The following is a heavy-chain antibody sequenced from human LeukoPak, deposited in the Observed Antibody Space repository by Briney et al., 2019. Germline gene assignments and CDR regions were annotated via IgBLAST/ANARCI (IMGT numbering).Heavy chain of an antibody. D-gene: IGHD3-3*01. CDR1: GYTFNTYG. Sequence: ASVKVSCKASGYTFNTYGISWVRQAPGQGLEWMGWISAYNGNTNYAQKLQGRVTMTTDTSTSTAYMELRSLRSDDTAVYYCARVVTYYDFWSGPPQRGYFDYWGQGTLVTVSS. J-gene: IGHJ4*02. CDR2: ISAYNGNT. V-gene: IGHV1-18*01. CDR3: ARVVTYYDFWSGPPQRGYFDY.